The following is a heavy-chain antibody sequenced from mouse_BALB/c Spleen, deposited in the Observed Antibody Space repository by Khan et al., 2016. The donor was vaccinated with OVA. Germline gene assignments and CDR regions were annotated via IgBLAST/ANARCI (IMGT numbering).Heavy chain of an antibody. D-gene: IGHD1-1*01. CDR2: ISYSGGT. Sequence: EVQLVESGPGLVKPSQSLSLTCTVTGYSITSGYAWNWIRQFPGNKLEWMGYISYSGGTSYNPSLKSRISITRDTSKNQFFLQLNSVTTEDTATYTCANGNYNGYYFDYWGQGTTLTVSS. CDR1: GYSITSGYA. CDR3: ANGNYNGYYFDY. V-gene: IGHV3-2*02. J-gene: IGHJ2*01.